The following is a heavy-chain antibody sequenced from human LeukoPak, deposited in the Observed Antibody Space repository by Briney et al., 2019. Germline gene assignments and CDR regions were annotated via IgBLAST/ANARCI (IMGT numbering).Heavy chain of an antibody. CDR2: ISYDGSNK. J-gene: IGHJ3*02. Sequence: HGGSLRLSCAASGFTFSSYGMHWVRQAPGKGLEWVAVISYDGSNKYYADSVKGRFTISRDNSKNTLYLQMNSLRAEDTAVYYSTVAGTDAFDIWGQGTMVTVSS. CDR3: TVAGTDAFDI. D-gene: IGHD6-19*01. CDR1: GFTFSSYG. V-gene: IGHV3-30*03.